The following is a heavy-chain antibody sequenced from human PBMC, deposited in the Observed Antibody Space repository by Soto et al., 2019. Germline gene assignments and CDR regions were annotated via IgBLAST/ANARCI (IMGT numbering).Heavy chain of an antibody. D-gene: IGHD2-21*02. Sequence: QVQLVQSGAEVKKPGSSVKVSCKASGGTFSSYTISWVRQAPGQGLEWMGRIIPFLGIANYAREFQGRVTISADKYPSTADMELSSLRTEDTAVYYCASDQHVVVVAAMWSFYIWGQGTMGTVSS. CDR1: GGTFSSYT. J-gene: IGHJ3*02. V-gene: IGHV1-69*02. CDR2: IIPFLGIA. CDR3: ASDQHVVVVAAMWSFYI.